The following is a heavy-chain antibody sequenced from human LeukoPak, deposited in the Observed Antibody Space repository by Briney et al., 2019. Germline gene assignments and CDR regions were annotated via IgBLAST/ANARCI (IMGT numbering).Heavy chain of an antibody. Sequence: GGSLRLSCAASGLTYSVYYMSWVRDAPGRRLEWSSYISSSTGYTSYADSVKARFTISRHNAKNSLYLQMHSLRAGDPPVYYCARDESVGSTLDYWGQGTLVTVSS. CDR2: ISSSTGYT. CDR1: GLTYSVYY. V-gene: IGHV3-11*05. D-gene: IGHD1-26*01. J-gene: IGHJ4*02. CDR3: ARDESVGSTLDY.